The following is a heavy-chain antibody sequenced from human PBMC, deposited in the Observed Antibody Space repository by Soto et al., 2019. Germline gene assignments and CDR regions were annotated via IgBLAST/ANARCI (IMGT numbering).Heavy chain of an antibody. J-gene: IGHJ5*02. CDR1: NGSLSGYF. D-gene: IGHD1-1*01. V-gene: IGHV4-34*01. CDR2: INHSGTT. Sequence: SESQSLTCAVYNGSLSGYFWSWIRQPPGKGLEWIGEINHSGTTNYNPSLRSRVTISLDRSRNEFSLKLRSMTAADTAVYYCATGGGFIPTRLVWFDPWGQEIHVTASS. CDR3: ATGGGFIPTRLVWFDP.